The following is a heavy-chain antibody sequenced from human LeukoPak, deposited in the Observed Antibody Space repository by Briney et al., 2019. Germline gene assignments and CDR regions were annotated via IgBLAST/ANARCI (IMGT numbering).Heavy chain of an antibody. D-gene: IGHD4-17*01. CDR2: INHSGST. J-gene: IGHJ3*02. Sequence: PSETLSLTCAVYGGSFSRYYWSWIRQPPGKGLEWIGEINHSGSTNYNPSLKSRVTISVEKSKNQFSLKLRPVNAADTAVYYCARDSKSDYGDLHDAFDIWGQGTMVTVSS. V-gene: IGHV4-34*01. CDR3: ARDSKSDYGDLHDAFDI. CDR1: GGSFSRYY.